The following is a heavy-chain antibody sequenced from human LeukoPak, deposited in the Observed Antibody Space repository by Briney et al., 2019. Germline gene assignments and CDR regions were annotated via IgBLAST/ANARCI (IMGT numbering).Heavy chain of an antibody. Sequence: SETLSLSCTASGGSISSSSYYWGWIRQPPGKGPEWIGSIYYSGSTYYNPSLKSRVTISVDTSKNQFSLKLSSLRSEDTAVYYCARRTIFGVANQETFDYWGQGTLVTVSS. V-gene: IGHV4-39*07. CDR1: GGSISSSSYY. CDR3: ARRTIFGVANQETFDY. CDR2: IYYSGST. D-gene: IGHD3-3*01. J-gene: IGHJ4*02.